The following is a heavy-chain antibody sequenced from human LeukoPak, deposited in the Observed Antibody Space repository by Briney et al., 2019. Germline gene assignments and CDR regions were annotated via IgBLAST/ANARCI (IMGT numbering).Heavy chain of an antibody. CDR1: GFPFTDFS. J-gene: IGHJ4*02. D-gene: IGHD5-12*01. Sequence: GGPLRLSCAASGFPFTDFSMDWVRQAPGKGLEWVAYISSSSSIIFYADSVKRRFNIYRENVKNSLYLQMNSLRAEDTAVYDCAKDIVATINYCKYWGQGTLVTVSS. V-gene: IGHV3-48*01. CDR2: ISSSSSII. CDR3: AKDIVATINYCKY.